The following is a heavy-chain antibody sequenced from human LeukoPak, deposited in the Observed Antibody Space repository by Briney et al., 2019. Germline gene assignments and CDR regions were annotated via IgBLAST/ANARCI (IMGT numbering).Heavy chain of an antibody. Sequence: GGSLRLSCAASGFRFDDYAVHWVRQVPGKGLEWVSGISWSSGSIGYADSVKGRFTISRDNAKNSLYLQMNSLRAEDTALYYCAKEAHSTWYDFDSWGQGTLVTVSS. CDR1: GFRFDDYA. CDR2: ISWSSGSI. D-gene: IGHD6-13*01. J-gene: IGHJ4*02. CDR3: AKEAHSTWYDFDS. V-gene: IGHV3-9*01.